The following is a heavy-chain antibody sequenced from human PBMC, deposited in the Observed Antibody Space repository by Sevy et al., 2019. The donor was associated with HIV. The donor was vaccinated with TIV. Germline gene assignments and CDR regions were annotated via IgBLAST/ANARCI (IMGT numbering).Heavy chain of an antibody. Sequence: GGSLRLSCAASGFTFSSYAMNWVRRAPGKGLEWVSSLKAISSNIYYADSVKGRFTISRDNAENSLYLQMNSVRAEDTAVYYCARDLFSGGNAVYGYWGQGTLVTVSS. J-gene: IGHJ4*02. CDR2: LKAISSNI. V-gene: IGHV3-21*01. D-gene: IGHD2-15*01. CDR3: ARDLFSGGNAVYGY. CDR1: GFTFSSYA.